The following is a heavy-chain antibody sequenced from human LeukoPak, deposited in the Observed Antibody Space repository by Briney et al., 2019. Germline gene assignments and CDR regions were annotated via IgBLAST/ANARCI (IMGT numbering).Heavy chain of an antibody. CDR1: GYSISSGYY. CDR3: ARPKSRLSWFDP. Sequence: SETLSLTCTVSGYSISSGYYWGWIRQPPGKGLEWIGSIYYSGNTYYNPSLKSRVTISVDTSKNQFSLKLRSVTAADTAVYYCARPKSRLSWFDPWGQGTLVTVSS. V-gene: IGHV4-38-2*02. CDR2: IYYSGNT. J-gene: IGHJ5*02.